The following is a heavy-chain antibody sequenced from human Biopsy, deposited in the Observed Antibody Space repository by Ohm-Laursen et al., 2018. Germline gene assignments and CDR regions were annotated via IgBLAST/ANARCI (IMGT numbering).Heavy chain of an antibody. J-gene: IGHJ4*02. CDR2: ISSDGST. CDR1: GFIFSSAW. Sequence: SLSLSYTASGFIFSSAWMHWVRQAPGQGLVWVSCISSDGSTTYADSVKGRFTISRDNAKNTAHLQMNSLRADDTALYYCATDHYGSINYWGQGTLVTVSS. V-gene: IGHV3-74*01. D-gene: IGHD4-17*01. CDR3: ATDHYGSINY.